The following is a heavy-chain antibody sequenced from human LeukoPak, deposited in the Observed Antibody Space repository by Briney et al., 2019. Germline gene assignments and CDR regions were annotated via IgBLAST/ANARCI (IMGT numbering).Heavy chain of an antibody. J-gene: IGHJ4*02. V-gene: IGHV3-11*01. CDR1: GFTFSDYY. CDR3: ARRYYDSSGYYYFDY. D-gene: IGHD3-22*01. CDR2: ISSSGSTI. Sequence: GGSLRLSCAASGFTFSDYYMSWIRQAPGKGLEWVSYISSSGSTIYYADSVKGRFTISRDNDKNSLYLQMNSLRAEDTAVYYCARRYYDSSGYYYFDYWGQGTLVTVSS.